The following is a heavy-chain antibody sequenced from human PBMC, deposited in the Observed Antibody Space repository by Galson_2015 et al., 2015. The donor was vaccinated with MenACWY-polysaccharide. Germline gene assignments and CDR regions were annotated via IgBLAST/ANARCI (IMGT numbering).Heavy chain of an antibody. J-gene: IGHJ4*02. CDR2: IKQDGSEK. CDR3: ARSYRPPYASSSSYYFDY. Sequence: SLRLSCAASGFTFSSYWMSWVRQAPGKGLEWVANIKQDGSEKYYVDSVKGRFTISRDNAKNSLYLQMNSLRAEDTAVYYCARSYRPPYASSSSYYFDYWGQGTLVTVSS. V-gene: IGHV3-7*01. CDR1: GFTFSSYW. D-gene: IGHD6-6*01.